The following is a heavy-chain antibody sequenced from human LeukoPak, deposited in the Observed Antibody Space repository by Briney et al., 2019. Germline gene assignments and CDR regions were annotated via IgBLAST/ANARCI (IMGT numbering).Heavy chain of an antibody. Sequence: GASVKVSCKASGGTFSNYAISWVRQAPGQGLEWMGRIIPILGIANYAQKFQGRVTITADKSTGTAYMELSSLRPEDTAVYYCATRAAGRDYYYYYGMDVWGQGTTVTVSS. V-gene: IGHV1-69*04. CDR3: ATRAAGRDYYYYYGMDV. CDR2: IIPILGIA. CDR1: GGTFSNYA. D-gene: IGHD1-26*01. J-gene: IGHJ6*02.